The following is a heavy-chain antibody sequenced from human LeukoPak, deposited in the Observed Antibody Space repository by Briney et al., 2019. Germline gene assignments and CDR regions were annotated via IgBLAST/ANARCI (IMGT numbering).Heavy chain of an antibody. J-gene: IGHJ4*02. Sequence: GGSLRLSCAASGFTFSSYWMSWVRHPPGKGLEWGANIKQDGSEKYYVDSVKGPFTISRDNAKNSLYLQMNSLRAEDTAVYYCASGYSSGWYVVDYWGQGTLVTVSS. CDR3: ASGYSSGWYVVDY. D-gene: IGHD6-19*01. CDR2: IKQDGSEK. CDR1: GFTFSSYW. V-gene: IGHV3-7*01.